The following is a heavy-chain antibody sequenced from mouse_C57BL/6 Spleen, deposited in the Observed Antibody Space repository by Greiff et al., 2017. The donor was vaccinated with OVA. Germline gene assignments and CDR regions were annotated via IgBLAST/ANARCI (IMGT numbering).Heavy chain of an antibody. CDR1: GYTFTSYW. D-gene: IGHD2-3*01. Sequence: VQLQQPGAELVRPGSSVKLSCKASGYTFTSYWMDWVKQRPGQGLEWIGNIYPSDSETHYNQKFKDKATLTVDKSSSTAYMQLSSLTSEDSAVYYCARVTSDGYYFFAYWGQGTLVTVSA. CDR2: IYPSDSET. CDR3: ARVTSDGYYFFAY. V-gene: IGHV1-61*01. J-gene: IGHJ3*01.